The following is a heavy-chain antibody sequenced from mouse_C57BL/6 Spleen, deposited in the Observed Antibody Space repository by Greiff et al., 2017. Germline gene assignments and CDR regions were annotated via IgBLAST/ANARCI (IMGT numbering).Heavy chain of an antibody. CDR1: GYTFTSYW. J-gene: IGHJ4*01. CDR3: EKSAYSSSYAMDY. V-gene: IGHV1-64*01. Sequence: VQLQQPGAELVKPGASVKLSCTASGYTFTSYWMHWVKQRPGQGLEWIGMIHPNSGSTNYNEKFKSKATLTVDKSSSTAYMQLSSLTSVDSAVSSCEKSAYSSSYAMDYWGQGTSVTVSS. CDR2: IHPNSGST. D-gene: IGHD2-12*01.